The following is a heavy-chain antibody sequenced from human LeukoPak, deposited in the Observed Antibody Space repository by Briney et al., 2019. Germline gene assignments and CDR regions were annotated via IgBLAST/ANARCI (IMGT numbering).Heavy chain of an antibody. J-gene: IGHJ4*02. V-gene: IGHV3-7*01. Sequence: AGGSLRLSCAASGFTFSTYWMTWVRQAPGKGLEWVANIKQDGSDKYYVDSVKGRFTISRENAKNSLYLQMNSLRAEDTAVYYCARFRYSSSAFDYWGQGTLVTVSS. CDR3: ARFRYSSSAFDY. CDR1: GFTFSTYW. CDR2: IKQDGSDK. D-gene: IGHD6-6*01.